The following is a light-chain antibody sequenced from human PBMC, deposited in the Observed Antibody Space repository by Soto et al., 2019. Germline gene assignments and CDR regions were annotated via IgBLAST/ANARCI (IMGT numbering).Light chain of an antibody. J-gene: IGKJ5*01. Sequence: PGERATLSCRASRSVTNNYLAWHQQKPGQTPRLLIHGASSRATGIPDRFSGSGSGTDFTLTISRLEPEDFAVYYCQQHGSSPITFGQGTRLEIK. CDR3: QQHGSSPIT. CDR1: RSVTNNY. V-gene: IGKV3-20*01. CDR2: GAS.